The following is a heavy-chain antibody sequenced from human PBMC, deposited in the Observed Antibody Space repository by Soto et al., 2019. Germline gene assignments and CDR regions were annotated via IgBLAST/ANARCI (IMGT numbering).Heavy chain of an antibody. CDR3: ARHYSNHGPEYYYYYGMAV. CDR2: IIPIFGTA. J-gene: IGHJ6*02. CDR1: GGTFSSYA. D-gene: IGHD4-4*01. Sequence: QVQLVQSGAEVKKPGSSVKVSCKASGGTFSSYAISWVRQAPGQGLEWLGGIIPIFGTANYAQKFQGRVTITADESTSTAYMDLSSLRSEDTAVYYCARHYSNHGPEYYYYYGMAVWGQGTTVTVS. V-gene: IGHV1-69*01.